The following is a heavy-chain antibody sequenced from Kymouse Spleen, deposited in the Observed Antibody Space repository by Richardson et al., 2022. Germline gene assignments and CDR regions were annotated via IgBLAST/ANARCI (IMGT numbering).Heavy chain of an antibody. J-gene: IGHJ4*02. V-gene: IGHV3-30*18. Sequence: QVQLVESGGGVVQPGRSLRLSCAASGFTFSSYGMHWVRQAPGKGLEWVAVISYDGSNKYYADSVKGRFTISRDNSKNTLYLQMNSLRAEDTAVYYCAKECSSTSTYYFDYWGQGTLVTVSS. CDR3: AKECSSTSTYYFDY. CDR1: GFTFSSYG. CDR2: ISYDGSNK. D-gene: IGHD2-2*02.